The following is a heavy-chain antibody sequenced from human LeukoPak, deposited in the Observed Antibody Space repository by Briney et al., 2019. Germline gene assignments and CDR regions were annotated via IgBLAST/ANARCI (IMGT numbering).Heavy chain of an antibody. Sequence: PGGSLRLSCAASGLTFSSYGMHWVRQAPGKGLEWVAVIWYDGSNKYYADSVKGRFTISRDNSKNTLYLQMNSLRAEDTAVYYCAREEEIVATTPWTYFDYWGQGTLVTVST. D-gene: IGHD5-12*01. J-gene: IGHJ4*02. CDR1: GLTFSSYG. CDR2: IWYDGSNK. CDR3: AREEEIVATTPWTYFDY. V-gene: IGHV3-33*01.